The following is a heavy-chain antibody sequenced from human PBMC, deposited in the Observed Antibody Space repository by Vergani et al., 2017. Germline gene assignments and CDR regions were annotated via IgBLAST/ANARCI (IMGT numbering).Heavy chain of an antibody. V-gene: IGHV1-69*18. CDR3: AREVGTIYGDTFDY. Sequence: QVQLVQSGAEVKKPGSSVKVSCKASGGTFSSYAISWVRQAPGQGLEWMGRIVPLFGTATYAQKFQGRVTITADESTSTAYSERSSLRSEDTAVYYCAREVGTIYGDTFDYWGQGTLVTVSS. CDR1: GGTFSSYA. J-gene: IGHJ4*02. CDR2: IVPLFGTA. D-gene: IGHD4-17*01.